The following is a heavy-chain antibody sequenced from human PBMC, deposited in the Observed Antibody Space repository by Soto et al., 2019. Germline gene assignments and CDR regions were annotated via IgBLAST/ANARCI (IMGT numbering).Heavy chain of an antibody. CDR3: ARLRIATNNYKWFDP. D-gene: IGHD2-21*01. CDR1: GAALNSGTYY. CDR2: IYVTGAV. J-gene: IGHJ5*02. Sequence: TLSLTCSVSGAALNSGTYYWSWIRQVPGKGLEWIGQIYVTGAVDYNPSLRDRITISQDTSERQFSLNLMLVTAADTAVYYCARLRIATNNYKWFDPWGQGTLVTVSS. V-gene: IGHV4-31*03.